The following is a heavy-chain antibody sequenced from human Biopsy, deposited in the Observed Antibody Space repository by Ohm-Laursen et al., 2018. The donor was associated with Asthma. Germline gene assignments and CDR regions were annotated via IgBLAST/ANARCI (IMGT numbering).Heavy chain of an antibody. V-gene: IGHV1-69*01. CDR2: INSAFGTT. J-gene: IGHJ4*02. Sequence: SVKASCKSLGGTFNTYVIGWVRQAPGQGVGWRGGINSAFGTTTHPQKFQDRVTITADASTSTVYKELSSLRSEDTAVYYCARKAGSCISRTCYSLDFWGQGTLVTVSS. D-gene: IGHD2-2*01. CDR3: ARKAGSCISRTCYSLDF. CDR1: GGTFNTYV.